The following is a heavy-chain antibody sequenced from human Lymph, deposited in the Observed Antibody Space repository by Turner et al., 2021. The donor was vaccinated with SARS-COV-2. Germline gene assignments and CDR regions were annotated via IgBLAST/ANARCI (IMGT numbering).Heavy chain of an antibody. CDR3: ARVVVLRRAYFDY. J-gene: IGHJ4*02. D-gene: IGHD2-8*01. V-gene: IGHV4-30-4*01. CDR2: IYNSGST. Sequence: QLQLQESGPGLVKPSQTLSLPCTVSGGSISSGDYYWSWSRQPPGKGLECIGYIYNSGSTYYNPSLKSRVTISVDTSKNQFSLKLSAVTAADTAVYYCARVVVLRRAYFDYWGQGTLVTVSS. CDR1: GGSISSGDYY.